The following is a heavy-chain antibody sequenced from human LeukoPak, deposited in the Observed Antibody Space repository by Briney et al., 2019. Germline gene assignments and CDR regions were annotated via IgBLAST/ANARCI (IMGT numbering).Heavy chain of an antibody. J-gene: IGHJ5*02. D-gene: IGHD6-13*01. Sequence: ASVKVSCKVSGYTLTELSMHWVRQAPGKGLEWMGGFDPEDGETIYAQKFQGRVTMTEDTSTSTAYMELRSLRSDDTAVYYCARGQLANNWFDPWGQGTLVTVSS. CDR3: ARGQLANNWFDP. CDR2: FDPEDGET. V-gene: IGHV1-24*01. CDR1: GYTLTELS.